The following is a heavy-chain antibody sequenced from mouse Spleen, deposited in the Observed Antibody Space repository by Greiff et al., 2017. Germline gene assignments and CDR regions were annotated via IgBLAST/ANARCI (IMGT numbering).Heavy chain of an antibody. V-gene: IGHV1-64*01. CDR2: IHPNSGST. CDR1: GYTFTSYW. J-gene: IGHJ4*01. Sequence: VQLQQPGAELVKPGASVKLSCKASGYTFTSYWMHWVKQRPGQGLEWIGMIHPNSGSTNYNEKFKSKATLTVDKSSSTAYMQLSSLTSEDSAVYYCATLLRLPYAMDYWGQGTSVTVSS. CDR3: ATLLRLPYAMDY. D-gene: IGHD1-2*01.